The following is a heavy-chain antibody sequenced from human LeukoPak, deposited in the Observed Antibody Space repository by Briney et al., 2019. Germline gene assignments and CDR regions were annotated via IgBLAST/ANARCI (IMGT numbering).Heavy chain of an antibody. J-gene: IGHJ2*01. Sequence: PSETLSLTCTVSSGSISSHYWSWIRQPPGKGLEWIGYIHDSGDSNYNPSLRSRVTMSVDTSKNQFSLKLSSVTAADTAVYFCARARRSPENDFWSGYWTRWYTDICVRGTL. CDR3: ARARRSPENDFWSGYWTRWYTDI. V-gene: IGHV4-59*11. CDR2: IHDSGDS. D-gene: IGHD3-3*01. CDR1: SGSISSHY.